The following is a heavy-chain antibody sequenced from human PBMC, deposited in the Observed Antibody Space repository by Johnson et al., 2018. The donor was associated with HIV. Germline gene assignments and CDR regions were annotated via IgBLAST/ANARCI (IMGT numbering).Heavy chain of an antibody. D-gene: IGHD4/OR15-4a*01. V-gene: IGHV3-30*07. J-gene: IGHJ3*01. Sequence: VISYDGSNKYYADSVKGRFTISRDNSKNTLYLQMNSLKTEDTAVYYCARRGDFGAYYPFDFWGQGTMVTVSS. CDR2: ISYDGSNK. CDR3: ARRGDFGAYYPFDF.